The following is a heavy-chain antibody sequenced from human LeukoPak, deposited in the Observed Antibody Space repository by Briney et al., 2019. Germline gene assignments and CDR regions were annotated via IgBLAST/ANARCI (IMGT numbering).Heavy chain of an antibody. CDR1: GDSVSSNSAA. CDR3: AREPESGVYYYYYMDV. CDR2: TYYRSKWYN. V-gene: IGHV6-1*01. D-gene: IGHD3-10*01. Sequence: SQTLSLTCAISGDSVSSNSAAWNSIRQSPSRGLEWLGRTYYRSKWYNDYAVSVKSRITINPDTSKNQFSLQLNSVTPEDTAVYYCAREPESGVYYYYYMDVWGKGTTVTVSS. J-gene: IGHJ6*03.